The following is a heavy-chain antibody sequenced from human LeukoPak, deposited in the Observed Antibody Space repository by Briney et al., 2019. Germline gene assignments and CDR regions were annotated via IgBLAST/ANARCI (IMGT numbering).Heavy chain of an antibody. CDR2: ISYDGRNK. J-gene: IGHJ4*02. D-gene: IGHD2-2*02. Sequence: GGSLRLSCAASGFTFSSNWMHWVRQAPGKGLEWVAVISYDGRNKYYADSVKGRFTISRDNSKNTPYLQMNSLRAEDTAVYYCVRDILYCSTSRCYTFDCWGQGTLVTVSS. V-gene: IGHV3-30*03. CDR1: GFTFSSNW. CDR3: VRDILYCSTSRCYTFDC.